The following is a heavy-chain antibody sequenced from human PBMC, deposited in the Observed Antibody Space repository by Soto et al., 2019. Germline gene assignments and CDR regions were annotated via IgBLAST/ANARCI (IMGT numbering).Heavy chain of an antibody. CDR1: GFTFNSAW. CDR3: ATQVRGLWTLPNF. J-gene: IGHJ4*02. CDR2: IKSKTDGGTT. V-gene: IGHV3-15*01. D-gene: IGHD3-10*01. Sequence: EVQLVESGGGLVKTGGSRRLSCAASGFTFNSAWMTLVRQAPGKGLEWVGRIKSKTDGGTTDYAAPVKGRFTISRDDSKNTLYLQMNSLTTDDTAVYYCATQVRGLWTLPNFWGQGILVTVSS.